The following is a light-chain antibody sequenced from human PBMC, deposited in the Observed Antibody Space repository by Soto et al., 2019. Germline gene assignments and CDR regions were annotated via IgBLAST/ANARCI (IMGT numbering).Light chain of an antibody. V-gene: IGLV2-8*01. CDR3: SSYAGSNTFVV. CDR2: EVS. J-gene: IGLJ2*01. Sequence: QSALTQPPSASGSTGQSVTISCTGTSSDVGGYNYVSWYQQHPGKAPKLMIYEVSKRPSGVPDRFSGSKSGNTASLTVSGLQAEDEADYYCSSYAGSNTFVVFGGGTKVTVL. CDR1: SSDVGGYNY.